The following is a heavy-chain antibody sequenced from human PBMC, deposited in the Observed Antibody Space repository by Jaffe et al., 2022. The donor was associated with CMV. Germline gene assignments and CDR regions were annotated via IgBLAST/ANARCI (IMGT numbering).Heavy chain of an antibody. CDR1: GYTFSDYY. V-gene: IGHV1-2*02. D-gene: IGHD6-25*01. CDR2: INPNSGDT. CDR3: ARGVGVSYSTGDY. Sequence: QVQLVQSGAEVKKPGASVKVSCKASGYTFSDYYIQWVRQAPGQGLEWMGWINPNSGDTKYAQKFQGRITMTRDTPTNTVHMELRWLRLDDTAIYYCARGVGVSYSTGDYWGQGALVTVSS. J-gene: IGHJ4*02.